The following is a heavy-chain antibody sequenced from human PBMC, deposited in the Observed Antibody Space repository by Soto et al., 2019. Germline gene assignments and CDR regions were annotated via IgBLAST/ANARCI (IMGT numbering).Heavy chain of an antibody. Sequence: QVQLVESGGGVVQPGRSLRLSCAASGFTITRHAMHWVRQAPVKGLEWVAVISYDGSERYYADSVKGRFTISRDSSKNTLYLQMNSLGPEDTGVYYCAREVGATSLPGWGQGTLVTVFS. D-gene: IGHD3-16*01. J-gene: IGHJ4*02. CDR3: AREVGATSLPG. V-gene: IGHV3-30-3*01. CDR2: ISYDGSER. CDR1: GFTITRHA.